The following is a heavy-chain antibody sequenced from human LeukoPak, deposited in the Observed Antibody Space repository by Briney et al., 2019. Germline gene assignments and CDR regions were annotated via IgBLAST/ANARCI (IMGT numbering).Heavy chain of an antibody. D-gene: IGHD3-10*01. CDR1: GFTFSSYW. V-gene: IGHV3-7*01. CDR3: ARDIEVVRGVILDY. J-gene: IGHJ4*02. CDR2: IKQDGSEK. Sequence: GGSLRLSCAASGFTFSSYWMSWVRQAPGKGLEWVANIKQDGSEKYYVDSVKGRFTISRDNAKNSLYLQMNSLRAEDTAVYYCARDIEVVRGVILDYWGQGTLVTVSS.